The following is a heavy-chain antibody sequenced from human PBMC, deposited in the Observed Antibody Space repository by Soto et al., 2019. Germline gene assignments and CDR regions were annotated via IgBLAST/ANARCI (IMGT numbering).Heavy chain of an antibody. CDR3: AKFLESGSMYYAKYYFDY. Sequence: PGGSLRLSCAASGFTFSSYAMSWVRQAPGKGLGLVSAISGSGGSTYYADSVKGRFTISRDNSKNTLYLQMNSLRAEDTAVYYCAKFLESGSMYYAKYYFDYWGQGTLVTVSS. J-gene: IGHJ4*02. CDR2: ISGSGGST. D-gene: IGHD3-16*01. V-gene: IGHV3-23*01. CDR1: GFTFSSYA.